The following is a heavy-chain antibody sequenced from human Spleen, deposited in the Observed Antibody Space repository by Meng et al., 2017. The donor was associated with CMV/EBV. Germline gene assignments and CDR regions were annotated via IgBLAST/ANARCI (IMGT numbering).Heavy chain of an antibody. D-gene: IGHD2-2*02. CDR2: ISYDGSNK. CDR1: GFTFTSYS. V-gene: IGHV3-30-3*01. Sequence: LSLTCAASGFTFTSYSMHWVRQAPGKGLDWVAVISYDGSNKFYADSVKGRFTISRDSSKNTLYLQMSSLRPEDTAVYYCARDLQLLYNTGPFDYWGQGTLVTVSS. CDR3: ARDLQLLYNTGPFDY. J-gene: IGHJ4*02.